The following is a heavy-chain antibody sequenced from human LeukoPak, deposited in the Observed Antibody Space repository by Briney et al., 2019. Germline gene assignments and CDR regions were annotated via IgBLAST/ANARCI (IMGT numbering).Heavy chain of an antibody. J-gene: IGHJ6*02. V-gene: IGHV3-30*02. Sequence: PGGSPRLSCAASGFTFSSYGMHWVRQAPGKGLEWVAFIRYDGSNKYYADSVKGRFTISRDNAKNSLYLQMNSLRAEDTAVYYCARDAPTDYYGMDVWGQGTTVTVSS. CDR2: IRYDGSNK. CDR3: ARDAPTDYYGMDV. CDR1: GFTFSSYG.